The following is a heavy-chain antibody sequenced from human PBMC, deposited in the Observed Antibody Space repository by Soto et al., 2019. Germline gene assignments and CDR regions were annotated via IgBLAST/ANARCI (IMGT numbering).Heavy chain of an antibody. D-gene: IGHD3-22*01. V-gene: IGHV5-10-1*01. J-gene: IGHJ4*02. CDR1: GYSFAGYW. CDR3: ARQIYDSDTGPNFQYYFDS. CDR2: IDPSDSQT. Sequence: GESLKISCKGSGYSFAGYWITWVRQKPGKGLEWMGQIDPSDSQTYYSPSFRGHVTISVTRSITTVFLQWSSLRASDTAMYHCARQIYDSDTGPNFQYYFDSWGQGTPVTVSS.